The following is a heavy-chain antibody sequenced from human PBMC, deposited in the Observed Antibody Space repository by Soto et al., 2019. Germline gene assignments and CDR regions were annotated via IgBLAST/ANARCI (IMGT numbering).Heavy chain of an antibody. D-gene: IGHD6-13*01. CDR3: ARIRASSWYYYGMDV. V-gene: IGHV2-70*11. CDR1: GFSLSTSGMC. CDR2: IDWDDDK. Sequence: SGPTLVNPTQTLTLTCPFSGFSLSTSGMCVSWIRQPPGKALEWLARIDWDDDKYYSTSLKTRLTISKDTSKNQVVLTMTNMDPVDTATYYCARIRASSWYYYGMDVWGQGTTVTVSS. J-gene: IGHJ6*02.